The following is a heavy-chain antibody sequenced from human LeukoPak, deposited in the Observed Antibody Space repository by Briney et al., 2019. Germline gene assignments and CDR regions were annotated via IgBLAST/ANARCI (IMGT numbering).Heavy chain of an antibody. CDR2: IYYSGST. CDR1: GGSISSYY. Sequence: SETLSLTCTVSGGSISSYYWSWIRQPPGKGLEWIGYIYYSGSTNYNPSLKSRVTISVDTSKNQFSLKLSSVTAADTAVCYCARLHEGSAVDYWGQGTLVTVSS. J-gene: IGHJ4*02. CDR3: ARLHEGSAVDY. V-gene: IGHV4-59*08. D-gene: IGHD1-26*01.